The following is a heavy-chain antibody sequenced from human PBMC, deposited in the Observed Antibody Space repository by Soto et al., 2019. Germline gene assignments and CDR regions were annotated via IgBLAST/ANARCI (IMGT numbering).Heavy chain of an antibody. CDR1: GGSISSYY. J-gene: IGHJ4*02. CDR2: IYCSGST. D-gene: IGHD3-22*01. CDR3: ARVLYYYDSSGYKDYYFDY. V-gene: IGHV4-59*01. Sequence: SETLSLTCTVSGGSISSYYWSWIRQPPGKGLEWIGYIYCSGSTNYNPSLKSRVTISVDTSKNQFSLKLSSVTAADTAVYYCARVLYYYDSSGYKDYYFDYWGQGTLVTVSS.